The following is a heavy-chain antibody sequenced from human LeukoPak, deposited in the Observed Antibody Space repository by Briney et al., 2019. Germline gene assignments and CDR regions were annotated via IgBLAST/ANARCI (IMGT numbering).Heavy chain of an antibody. J-gene: IGHJ4*02. D-gene: IGHD3/OR15-3a*01. CDR2: INHSGST. CDR1: GGSFSGYY. CDR3: ARQTGSGLFILP. V-gene: IGHV4-34*01. Sequence: PSETLSLTCAVYGGSFSGYYWSWIRQPPGKGLEWIGEINHSGSTNYNPSLKSRVTISVDTSKNQFSLRLTSVTAADTAVYFCARQTGSGLFILPGGQGTLVTVSS.